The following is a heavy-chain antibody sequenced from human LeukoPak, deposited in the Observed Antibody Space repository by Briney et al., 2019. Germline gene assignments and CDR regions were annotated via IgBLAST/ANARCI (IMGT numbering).Heavy chain of an antibody. D-gene: IGHD2-2*01. CDR2: IWYDGSNK. V-gene: IGHV3-33*06. Sequence: GRSLRLSCAASGFTFSSYGMHWVRQAPGKGLEWVAVIWYDGSNKYYADSVKGRFTISRDNSKNTLYLQMNSLTVEDTAVYSCAKGGWVVPASRGFGFDPWGQGTLVIVSS. CDR3: AKGGWVVPASRGFGFDP. J-gene: IGHJ5*02. CDR1: GFTFSSYG.